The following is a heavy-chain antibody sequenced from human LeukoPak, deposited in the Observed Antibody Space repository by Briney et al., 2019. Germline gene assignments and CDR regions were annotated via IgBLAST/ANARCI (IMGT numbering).Heavy chain of an antibody. CDR1: GFTFSSYD. CDR2: IGTAGDT. J-gene: IGHJ4*02. Sequence: PGGSLRLSCAASGFTFSSYDMHWVRQATGKGLEWVSAIGTAGDTYYPGSVKGRFTISRDNAKNSLYLQMNSLRAEDTALYYCARDGGTGTTRSPVDYWGQGTLVTVSS. D-gene: IGHD1-1*01. CDR3: ARDGGTGTTRSPVDY. V-gene: IGHV3-13*01.